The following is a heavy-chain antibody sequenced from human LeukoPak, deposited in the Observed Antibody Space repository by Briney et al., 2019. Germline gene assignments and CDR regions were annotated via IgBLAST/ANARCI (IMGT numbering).Heavy chain of an antibody. V-gene: IGHV3-53*01. CDR2: IYSGGST. D-gene: IGHD6-19*01. J-gene: IGHJ3*02. CDR3: ARDRGLVDSSGWYDAFDI. Sequence: GGSLRLSCAASGFTVSSNYMSWVRQAPGKGLEWVSVIYSGGSTYYADSVKGRFTISRDNSKNTLYLQMISLRAEDTAVYYCARDRGLVDSSGWYDAFDIWGQGTMVTVSS. CDR1: GFTVSSNY.